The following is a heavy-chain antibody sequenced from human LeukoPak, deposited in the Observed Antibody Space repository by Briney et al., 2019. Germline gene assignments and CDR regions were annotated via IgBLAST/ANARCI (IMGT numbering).Heavy chain of an antibody. CDR1: GGSISSYY. CDR3: ARHYCSSTSCYTGFDY. V-gene: IGHV4-59*05. J-gene: IGHJ4*02. D-gene: IGHD2-2*02. CDR2: IYYSGST. Sequence: PSETLSLTCTVSGGSISSYYWSWIRQPPGKGLEWIGSIYYSGSTYYNPSLKSRVTISVDTSKNQFSLKLSSVTAADTAVYYCARHYCSSTSCYTGFDYWGQGTLVTVSS.